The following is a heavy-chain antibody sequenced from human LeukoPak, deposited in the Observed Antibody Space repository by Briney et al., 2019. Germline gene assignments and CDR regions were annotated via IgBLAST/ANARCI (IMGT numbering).Heavy chain of an antibody. Sequence: GGSLSLSCAASGFSLRSHGMNWVRQAPGKGLEWVSAISGSGGSTYYADSVKGRFTISRDNSKNTLYLQMNSLRAEDTAVYYCAKVHDFRPRGWTPCDYWGQGTLVTVSS. D-gene: IGHD6-19*01. J-gene: IGHJ4*02. V-gene: IGHV3-23*01. CDR2: ISGSGGST. CDR3: AKVHDFRPRGWTPCDY. CDR1: GFSLRSHG.